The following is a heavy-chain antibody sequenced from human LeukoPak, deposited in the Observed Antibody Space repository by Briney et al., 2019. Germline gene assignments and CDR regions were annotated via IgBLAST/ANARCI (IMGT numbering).Heavy chain of an antibody. D-gene: IGHD6-13*01. CDR1: GFTFSSYA. CDR2: ISGSGGGT. Sequence: PGGSLRLSCAASGFTFSSYAMSWVRQAPGKGLEWVSAISGSGGGTYYADSVKGRFTISRDNSKNTLYLQMNSLRAEDTAVYYCAKASGWSIAAAGRSFDPWGQGTLVTVSS. J-gene: IGHJ5*02. V-gene: IGHV3-23*01. CDR3: AKASGWSIAAAGRSFDP.